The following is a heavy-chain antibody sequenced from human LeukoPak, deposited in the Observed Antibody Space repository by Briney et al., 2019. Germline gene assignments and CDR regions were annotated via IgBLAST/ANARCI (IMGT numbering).Heavy chain of an antibody. Sequence: ASVNVSCKASGGTLSSYAISWVRQAPGQGLEWMGGIIPIFATANYAQKFQGRVTISTDESTSTAYMELSSLRSEDTAVYYCATVGPYSSSPSFDYWGQGTLVTVSS. CDR2: IIPIFATA. V-gene: IGHV1-69*05. D-gene: IGHD6-13*01. CDR3: ATVGPYSSSPSFDY. J-gene: IGHJ4*02. CDR1: GGTLSSYA.